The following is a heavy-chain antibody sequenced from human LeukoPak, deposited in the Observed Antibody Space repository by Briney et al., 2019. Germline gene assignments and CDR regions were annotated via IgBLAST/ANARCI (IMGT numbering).Heavy chain of an antibody. CDR3: ARELREEMVPELETDAFDI. CDR2: ISAHNGDT. V-gene: IGHV1-18*01. J-gene: IGHJ3*02. CDR1: GYTFINYG. D-gene: IGHD5-24*01. Sequence: ASMKVSCKAFGYTFINYGISWVRQAPGQGLEWMGWISAHNGDTNYAQKFQGRVTMTTDTSTSTIYMELRSLRYDDTAVYYCARELREEMVPELETDAFDIWGQGTMVTVSS.